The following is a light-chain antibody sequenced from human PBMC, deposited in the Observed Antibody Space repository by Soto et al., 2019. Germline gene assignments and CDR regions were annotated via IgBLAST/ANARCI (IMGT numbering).Light chain of an antibody. CDR2: AAS. CDR3: QQANSFPWT. Sequence: DIPMTQSPYSVSASVGDRVTITCRASQDISGWLAWFQQKPGKATNLLIYAASILQSGVPSRFSGSGSGTDFTLTITYLQPEDFATYYCQQANSFPWTFGQGTKVEL. V-gene: IGKV1D-12*01. J-gene: IGKJ1*01. CDR1: QDISGW.